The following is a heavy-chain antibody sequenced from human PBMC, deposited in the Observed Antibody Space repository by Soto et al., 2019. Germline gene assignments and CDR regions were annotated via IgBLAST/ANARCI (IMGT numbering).Heavy chain of an antibody. Sequence: GGSLRLSCEVSGFSLNSYGMHWVRQAPGKGLEWVAVIWHDGSHKYYADSAQGRFTISKDNSKKTLFLQMNSLSPEDTATYYCARDPQSMVRGVTTYFADYWGRGTLVTVSS. D-gene: IGHD3-10*01. CDR3: ARDPQSMVRGVTTYFADY. CDR2: IWHDGSHK. J-gene: IGHJ4*02. V-gene: IGHV3-33*02. CDR1: GFSLNSYG.